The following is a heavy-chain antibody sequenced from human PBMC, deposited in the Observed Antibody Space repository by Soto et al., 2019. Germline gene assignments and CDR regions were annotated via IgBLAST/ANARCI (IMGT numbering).Heavy chain of an antibody. D-gene: IGHD1-26*01. CDR1: GGNFSTYS. CDR3: ASSSGNNYGVGTNYYFDY. V-gene: IGHV1-69*06. Sequence: QVQLVPSGAEVKKPGSSVTVSCKTSGGNFSTYSLVWVRQAPGAGLEWMGGIIAIFGTANYAQKFQDRVTITADKSTNTAFMELSSLKSEDTSMYYCASSSGNNYGVGTNYYFDYWGQGTLLTVSS. CDR2: IIAIFGTA. J-gene: IGHJ4*02.